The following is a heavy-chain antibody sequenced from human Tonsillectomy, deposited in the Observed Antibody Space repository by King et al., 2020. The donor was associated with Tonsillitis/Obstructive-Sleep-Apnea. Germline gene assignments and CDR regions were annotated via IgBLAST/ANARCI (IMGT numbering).Heavy chain of an antibody. CDR2: IYYSGNT. CDR1: GGSISSGGYY. D-gene: IGHD4-17*01. CDR3: ARGTTVKSFDY. J-gene: IGHJ4*02. Sequence: VQLQESGPGLVKPSQTLSLTCTVSGGSISSGGYYWSWIRQHPGKGLEWIGCIYYSGNTYYNPSFKSRLTISVDTSKNQFSLKLSSVTPADTAVYYCARGTTVKSFDYWGQGTLVTVSS. V-gene: IGHV4-31*03.